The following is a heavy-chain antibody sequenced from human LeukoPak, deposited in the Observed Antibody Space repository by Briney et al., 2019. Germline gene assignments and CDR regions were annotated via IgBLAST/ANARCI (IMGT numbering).Heavy chain of an antibody. Sequence: SETLSLTCTVSGGSISSYYWSWIRQPAGKGLEWIGRIYTSGSTNYNPSLKSRVTMSVDTSKNQFPLKLSFVTAADTAVYYCARGVAARNYCMDVWGKGTTVTVSS. D-gene: IGHD6-6*01. V-gene: IGHV4-4*07. CDR1: GGSISSYY. J-gene: IGHJ6*03. CDR3: ARGVAARNYCMDV. CDR2: IYTSGST.